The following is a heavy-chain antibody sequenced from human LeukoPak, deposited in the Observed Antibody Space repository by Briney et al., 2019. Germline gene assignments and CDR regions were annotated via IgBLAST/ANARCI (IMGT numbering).Heavy chain of an antibody. CDR1: GGSISSDGYY. Sequence: PSETLSLTCTVSGGSISSDGYYWSWIRQHPGKGLEWIGYIYYSGTTYYNPPLESRVIMSVDTSKNQFSLKLSSVTAADTAVYYCARYRDSGGRLAFDIWGQGTMVTVSS. CDR3: ARYRDSGGRLAFDI. V-gene: IGHV4-31*03. D-gene: IGHD2-15*01. J-gene: IGHJ3*02. CDR2: IYYSGTT.